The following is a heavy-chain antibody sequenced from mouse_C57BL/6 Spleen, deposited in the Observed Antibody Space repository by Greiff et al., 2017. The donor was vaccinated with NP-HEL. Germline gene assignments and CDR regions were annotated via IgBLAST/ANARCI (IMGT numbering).Heavy chain of an antibody. Sequence: QVQLKQSGAELVRPGSSVKLSCKASGYTFTSYWMDWVKQRPGQGLEWIGNIYPSDSETHYNQKFKDKATLPVDQSSSPAYMQLSSLTSEDSAVYYCARDYGSSYGYFDVWGTGTTGTVSA. CDR2: IYPSDSET. CDR3: ARDYGSSYGYFDV. V-gene: IGHV1-61*01. D-gene: IGHD1-1*01. CDR1: GYTFTSYW. J-gene: IGHJ1*03.